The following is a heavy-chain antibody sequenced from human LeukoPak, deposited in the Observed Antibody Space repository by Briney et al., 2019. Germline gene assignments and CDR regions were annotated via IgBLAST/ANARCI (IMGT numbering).Heavy chain of an antibody. CDR2: INSDGSST. Sequence: GGSLRLSCAASGFTFSSYWVHWVRQAPGKGLVWVSRINSDGSSTSYADSVKGRFTISRDNAKNTLYLQMNSLRAEDTAVYYCARSYGDYGWFDPWGQGTLVTVSS. CDR1: GFTFSSYW. D-gene: IGHD4-17*01. V-gene: IGHV3-74*01. CDR3: ARSYGDYGWFDP. J-gene: IGHJ5*02.